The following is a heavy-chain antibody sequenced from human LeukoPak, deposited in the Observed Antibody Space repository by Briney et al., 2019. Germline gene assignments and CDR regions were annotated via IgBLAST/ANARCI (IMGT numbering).Heavy chain of an antibody. CDR1: GFTFSSYG. Sequence: GGSLRLSCAASGFTFSSYGMHWVRQAPGKGLEWVAVISYDGSTKYYADSVKGRFTISRDNSKNTVYLQVKSLRPEDTAVYYCASRELDYWGQGTLVTVSS. D-gene: IGHD5-24*01. CDR2: ISYDGSTK. V-gene: IGHV3-30*03. J-gene: IGHJ4*02. CDR3: ASRELDY.